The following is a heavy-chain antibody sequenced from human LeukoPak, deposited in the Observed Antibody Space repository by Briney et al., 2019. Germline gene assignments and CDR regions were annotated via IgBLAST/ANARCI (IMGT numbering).Heavy chain of an antibody. Sequence: ASVRVSCKASGYTFTDYYMHWVRQAPGQGLEWMGIINPSGGSTSYAQKFQGRVTMTRDTSTSTVYVELSSLRSEDTAVYYCARVATTSPFFDYWGQGTLVTVSS. CDR1: GYTFTDYY. CDR2: INPSGGST. CDR3: ARVATTSPFFDY. D-gene: IGHD1-26*01. J-gene: IGHJ4*02. V-gene: IGHV1-46*01.